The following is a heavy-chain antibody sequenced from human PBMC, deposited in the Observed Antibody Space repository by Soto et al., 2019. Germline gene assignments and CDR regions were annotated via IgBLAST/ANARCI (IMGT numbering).Heavy chain of an antibody. CDR3: ARERPEYYFDH. V-gene: IGHV4-59*01. CDR2: IHFSGST. Sequence: QVQLRESGPGLVKPSETLSLTCTVSGGSISTYYWSWIRQPPGKGLEWIGNIHFSGSTNYNPTLKSRLTTSVDTSKNQFTLRLSSVTAADTAVYYCARERPEYYFDHWGQGTLVTVSS. CDR1: GGSISTYY. J-gene: IGHJ4*02.